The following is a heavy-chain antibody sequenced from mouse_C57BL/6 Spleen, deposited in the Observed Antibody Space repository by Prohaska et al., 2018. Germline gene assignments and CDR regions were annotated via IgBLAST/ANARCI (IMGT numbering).Heavy chain of an antibody. Sequence: QVQLQQPGAELVKPGASVKLSCKASVYTFTSYWMHWVKQRPGQGLEWIGMIHPNSGSTNYNEKFKSKATLTVDKSSSTAYMQLSSLTSEDSAVYYCARETYGSSYDYYAMDYWGQGTSVNVS. CDR1: VYTFTSYW. J-gene: IGHJ4*01. CDR2: IHPNSGST. D-gene: IGHD1-1*01. V-gene: IGHV1-64*01. CDR3: ARETYGSSYDYYAMDY.